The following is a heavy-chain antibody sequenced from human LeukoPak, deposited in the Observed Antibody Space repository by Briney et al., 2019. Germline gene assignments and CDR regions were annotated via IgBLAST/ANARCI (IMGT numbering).Heavy chain of an antibody. CDR2: ISGSGGST. CDR3: AKAVGNPPYYFDY. J-gene: IGHJ4*01. V-gene: IGHV3-23*01. CDR1: GFTFSSYA. Sequence: NPGGSLRLSCAVSGFTFSSYAMSWVRQAPGKGLEWVSAISGSGGSTYYADSVKGRLTISRDNSKNTLYLQMNSLRAEDTAVYYCAKAVGNPPYYFDYWGQGTLVTVSS.